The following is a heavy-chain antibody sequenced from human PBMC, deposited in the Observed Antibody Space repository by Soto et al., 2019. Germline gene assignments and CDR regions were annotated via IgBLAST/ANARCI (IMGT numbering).Heavy chain of an antibody. D-gene: IGHD3-10*01. Sequence: PSETLSLTCTVSGGSISSGGYYWSWIRQHPGKGLEWIAYFYYSGSTYYNPSLKSRVTLSLDKSKNQFPLKLTSVTAADTAVYYCARLRYSSSRSFDYWGQGTLVTVSS. CDR3: ARLRYSSSRSFDY. V-gene: IGHV4-31*02. CDR2: FYYSGST. CDR1: GGSISSGGYY. J-gene: IGHJ4*02.